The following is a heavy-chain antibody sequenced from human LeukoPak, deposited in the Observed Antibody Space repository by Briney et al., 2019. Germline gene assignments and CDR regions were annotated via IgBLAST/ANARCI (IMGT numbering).Heavy chain of an antibody. CDR1: GGSISSGDYY. J-gene: IGHJ4*02. D-gene: IGHD1-20*01. CDR2: IYYSGST. V-gene: IGHV4-30-4*01. CDR3: ASTHNWNVLLKDY. Sequence: SQTLSLTCTVSGGSISSGDYYWSWIRQPPGKGLEWIGYIYYSGSTYYNPSLKSRVTISVDTSKNQFSLKLSSVTAADTAVYYCASTHNWNVLLKDYWGQGTLVTVSS.